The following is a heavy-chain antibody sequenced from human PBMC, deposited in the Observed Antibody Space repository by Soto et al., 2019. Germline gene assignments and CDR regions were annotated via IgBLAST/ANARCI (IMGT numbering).Heavy chain of an antibody. V-gene: IGHV3-23*01. CDR3: AKDHLTTGGTFWFDP. CDR2: ISARTGNT. J-gene: IGHJ5*02. CDR1: GFTFSTYP. Sequence: PGGSLRLSCAASGFTFSTYPMSWVRQAPGKGLEWVPAISARTGNTYYADSVRGRFTVSRDNSKDTLYLQMSSLRAEDTAVYYCAKDHLTTGGTFWFDPWGKGTLVTVSS. D-gene: IGHD6-13*01.